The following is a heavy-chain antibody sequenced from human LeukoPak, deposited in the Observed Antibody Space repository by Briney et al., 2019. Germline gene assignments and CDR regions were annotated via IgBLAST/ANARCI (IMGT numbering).Heavy chain of an antibody. Sequence: SETLSLTCTVSGGSISSGGYYWSWIRQHPGKGLEWIGYIYYSGSTYYNPSLKSRVTISVDTPKNQFSLKLSSVTAADTAVYYCARVGYYYGSGSFKAYYFDYWGQGTLVTVSS. CDR3: ARVGYYYGSGSFKAYYFDY. D-gene: IGHD3-10*01. J-gene: IGHJ4*02. CDR2: IYYSGST. CDR1: GGSISSGGYY. V-gene: IGHV4-31*03.